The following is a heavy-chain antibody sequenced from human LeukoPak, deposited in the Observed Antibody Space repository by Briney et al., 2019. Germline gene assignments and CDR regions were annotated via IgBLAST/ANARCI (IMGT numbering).Heavy chain of an antibody. D-gene: IGHD1-7*01. CDR2: ISSSSSYI. CDR3: AREKELELHDAFDI. Sequence: PGGSLRLSCAASGFTFSNYSMNWVRQAPGKGLEWVSSISSSSSYIYYADSVKGRFTISRDNAKNSLYLQMNSLRAEDTAVYYCAREKELELHDAFDIWGQGTMVTVSS. J-gene: IGHJ3*02. V-gene: IGHV3-21*01. CDR1: GFTFSNYS.